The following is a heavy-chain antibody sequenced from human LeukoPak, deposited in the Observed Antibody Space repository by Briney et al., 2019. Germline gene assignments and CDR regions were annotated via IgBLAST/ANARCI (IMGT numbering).Heavy chain of an antibody. V-gene: IGHV4-34*01. CDR3: ARENPSGYYNRPIDY. J-gene: IGHJ4*02. CDR2: INHSGST. CDR1: GGSFSGYY. D-gene: IGHD3-22*01. Sequence: PSETLSLTCDVYGGSFSGYYWSWIRQPPGKGLEWIGEINHSGSTNYNPSLKSRVTMSVDTSKNQFSLKLSSVTAADTAIYYCARENPSGYYNRPIDYWGQGTLVTVSS.